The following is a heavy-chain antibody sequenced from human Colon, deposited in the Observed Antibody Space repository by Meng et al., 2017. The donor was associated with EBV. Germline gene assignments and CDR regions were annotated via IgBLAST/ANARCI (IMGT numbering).Heavy chain of an antibody. CDR2: TYYRSKWHN. CDR3: ARDYGTSRPFEY. V-gene: IGHV6-1*01. CDR1: GASASTPGAP. D-gene: IGHD1/OR15-1a*01. Sequence: QGNLKHPGPGLVNHSHPLSPPWSSSGASASTPGAPWTWIRQSPSRGLEWLGRTYYRSKWHNDYAVSVKGRIAINPDTSKNQFFLQLNSVTPEDTAVYYCARDYGTSRPFEYWGQGSLVTVSS. J-gene: IGHJ4*02.